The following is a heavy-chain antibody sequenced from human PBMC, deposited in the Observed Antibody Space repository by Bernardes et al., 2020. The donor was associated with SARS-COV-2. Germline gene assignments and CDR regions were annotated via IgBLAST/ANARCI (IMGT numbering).Heavy chain of an antibody. J-gene: IGHJ4*02. CDR2: ISYDGSNK. V-gene: IGHV3-30-3*01. CDR3: ARVRFAGIAVAGTAKDY. D-gene: IGHD6-19*01. Sequence: GGSLRLSCAASGFTFSSYAMHWVRQAPGKGLEWVAVISYDGSNKYYADSVKGRFTISRDNSKNTLYLQMNSLRAEDTAVYYCARVRFAGIAVAGTAKDYWGQGTLVTVSS. CDR1: GFTFSSYA.